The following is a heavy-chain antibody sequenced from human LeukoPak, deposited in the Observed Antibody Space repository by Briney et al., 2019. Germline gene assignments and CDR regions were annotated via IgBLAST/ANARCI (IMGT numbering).Heavy chain of an antibody. CDR3: ARNLGSVWYYDY. V-gene: IGHV4-59*08. D-gene: IGHD6-19*01. CDR2: MYYSGST. CDR1: GGSISSYY. J-gene: IGHJ4*02. Sequence: ETLSLTCTVSGGSISSYYWSWIRQPPGKGLEWIGYMYYSGSTNYNPSLRSRVTISVDTSKNQFSLKLSSVTAADTAVYYCARNLGSVWYYDYWGQGILVTVSS.